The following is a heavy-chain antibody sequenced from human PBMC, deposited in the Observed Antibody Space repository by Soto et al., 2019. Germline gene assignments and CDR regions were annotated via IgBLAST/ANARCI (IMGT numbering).Heavy chain of an antibody. Sequence: QVQLQESGPGLVKPSETLSLICTVSGGSISHHYWSWIRHPAGTRLEWVGRMYVTGTTNYNPSLKNRVSMSIDTSKNQFSLKLSSVTAADTAVYYCARDGGYTGYEEGNPFDIWGQGTMVTVSS. V-gene: IGHV4-4*07. CDR2: MYVTGTT. CDR3: ARDGGYTGYEEGNPFDI. CDR1: GGSISHHY. J-gene: IGHJ3*02. D-gene: IGHD5-12*01.